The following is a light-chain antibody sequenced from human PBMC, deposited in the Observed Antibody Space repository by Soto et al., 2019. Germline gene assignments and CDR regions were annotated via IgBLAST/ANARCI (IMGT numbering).Light chain of an antibody. V-gene: IGLV2-14*03. J-gene: IGLJ1*01. Sequence: QSALTQPASVSGSPGQSITISCTGTSSDVGAYNFVSWYQQHPGKVPKLMIFDVSSRPSGVSDRFSGSKSGKTASLTISGHKAEYEGEYYCSSYTSSRTHVFGSETKLTVL. CDR3: SSYTSSRTHV. CDR1: SSDVGAYNF. CDR2: DVS.